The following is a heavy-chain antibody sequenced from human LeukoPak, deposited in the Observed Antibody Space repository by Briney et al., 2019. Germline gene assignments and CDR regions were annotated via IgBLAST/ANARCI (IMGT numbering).Heavy chain of an antibody. D-gene: IGHD1-1*01. V-gene: IGHV4-34*01. J-gene: IGHJ6*03. CDR2: INHSGST. Sequence: SETLSLSCAVYGVSFSGYYWSWIRQPPGKGLEWIGEINHSGSTNYNPSLKSRVTISVDTSKNQFSLKLSSVTAADTAVYYCARVPRPQGYYYMDVWGKGTTVTVSS. CDR3: ARVPRPQGYYYMDV. CDR1: GVSFSGYY.